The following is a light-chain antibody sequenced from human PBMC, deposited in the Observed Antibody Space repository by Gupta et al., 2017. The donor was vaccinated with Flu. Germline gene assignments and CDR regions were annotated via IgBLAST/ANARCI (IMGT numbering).Light chain of an antibody. V-gene: IGLV6-57*03. CDR1: SGSIARNY. Sequence: NFMLTQPHSVSESPGKTVTISCTRSSGSIARNYVQWYQQRPGSAPTTVIYEDNPRPSGVPDRFFGSIDSSSNSASLTISGRKTEDEADYYCQSYDSSNHVVFGGGTKLTVL. CDR3: QSYDSSNHVV. J-gene: IGLJ2*01. CDR2: EDN.